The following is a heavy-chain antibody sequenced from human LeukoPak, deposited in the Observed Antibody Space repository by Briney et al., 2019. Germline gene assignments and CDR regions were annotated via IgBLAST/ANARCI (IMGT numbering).Heavy chain of an antibody. CDR3: AKDDDYGDYASDY. CDR1: RFTFSSYA. J-gene: IGHJ4*02. CDR2: ISGSGGST. D-gene: IGHD4-17*01. V-gene: IGHV3-23*01. Sequence: GGSLRLSCAASRFTFSSYAMSWVRQAPGKGLEWVSAISGSGGSTYYADSVKGRFTISRDNSKNTLYLQMNSLRAEDTAVYYCAKDDDYGDYASDYWGQGTLVTVSS.